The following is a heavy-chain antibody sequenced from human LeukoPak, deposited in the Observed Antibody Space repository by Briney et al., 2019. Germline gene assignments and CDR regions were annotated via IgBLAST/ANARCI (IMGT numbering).Heavy chain of an antibody. CDR1: GFTFSSFA. CDR3: ANEIRPNDY. Sequence: PGGSLRLSCAASGFTFSSFAMHWARQAPGKGLEWVSSIDISGDSTSYADSVKGRFTISRDNSKNTLLLQMDSLRAEDSAIYYCANEIRPNDYWGQGTLVTVSS. D-gene: IGHD4/OR15-4a*01. V-gene: IGHV3-23*05. J-gene: IGHJ4*02. CDR2: IDISGDST.